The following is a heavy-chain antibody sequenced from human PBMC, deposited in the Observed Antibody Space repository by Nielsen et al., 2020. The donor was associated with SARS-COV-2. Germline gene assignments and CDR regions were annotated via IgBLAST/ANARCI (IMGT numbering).Heavy chain of an antibody. CDR1: GFTFSSYG. J-gene: IGHJ4*02. CDR2: IWYDGSNK. CDR3: ARGPHYYDSSGYEDY. Sequence: GGSLRLSCAASGFTFSSYGMHWVRQAPGKGLEWVAVIWYDGSNKYYADSVKGRFTISRDNSKNTLYLQMNSLRAEDTAVYYCARGPHYYDSSGYEDYWGQGTLVTASS. D-gene: IGHD3-22*01. V-gene: IGHV3-33*01.